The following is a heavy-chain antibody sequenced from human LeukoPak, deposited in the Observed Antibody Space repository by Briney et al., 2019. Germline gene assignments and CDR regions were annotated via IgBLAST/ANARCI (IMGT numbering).Heavy chain of an antibody. CDR1: GFTFSSYG. CDR2: IRYDGSNK. CDR3: ARSGYSYGYYAFDI. Sequence: GGSLRLSCAASGFTFSSYGMHWVRQAPGKGLEWVAFIRYDGSNKYYADSVKGRFTISRDISKNTLYLQMNSLRAEDTAVYYCARSGYSYGYYAFDIWGQGTMVTVSS. V-gene: IGHV3-30*02. D-gene: IGHD5-18*01. J-gene: IGHJ3*02.